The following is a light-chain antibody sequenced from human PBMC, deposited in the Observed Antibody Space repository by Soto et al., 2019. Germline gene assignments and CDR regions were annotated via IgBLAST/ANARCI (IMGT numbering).Light chain of an antibody. CDR2: WAS. CDR1: QSVLYNSNNKNC. J-gene: IGKJ1*01. CDR3: QQHYSLPWT. V-gene: IGKV4-1*01. Sequence: DIVMTQSPDSLAVSLGERATINCKSSQSVLYNSNNKNCLAWYQQKPGQPPKLLIYWASTRGSGVPDRFSGSGSGTDFTLTISSLQAEDVAVYYCQQHYSLPWTFGQGTKVDIK.